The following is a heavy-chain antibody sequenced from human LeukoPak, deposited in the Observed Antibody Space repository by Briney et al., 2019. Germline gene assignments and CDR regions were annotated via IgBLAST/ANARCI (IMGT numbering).Heavy chain of an antibody. V-gene: IGHV3-23*01. CDR2: ISGSGGST. Sequence: PGGSLRLSCAASGFTFNSYTMSWVRQTPGKGLEWVSAISGSGGSTYYADSVKGRFTISRDNSKNTLYLQMNSLRAEDTAVYYCAKDYRPKYYYDSSGYFDYWGQGTLVTVSS. D-gene: IGHD3-22*01. CDR1: GFTFNSYT. CDR3: AKDYRPKYYYDSSGYFDY. J-gene: IGHJ4*02.